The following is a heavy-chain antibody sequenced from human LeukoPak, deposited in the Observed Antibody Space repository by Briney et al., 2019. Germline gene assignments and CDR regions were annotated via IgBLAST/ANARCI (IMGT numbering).Heavy chain of an antibody. J-gene: IGHJ4*02. Sequence: PSETLSLTCTVSGGSISSGGYYWSWIRQPPGKGLEWIGYIYHSGSTYYNPSLKSRVTISVDRSKNQFSLKLSSVTAADTAVYYCARAIGAARPRPFDYWGQGTLVTVSS. CDR1: GGSISSGGYY. CDR3: ARAIGAARPRPFDY. CDR2: IYHSGST. V-gene: IGHV4-30-2*01. D-gene: IGHD6-6*01.